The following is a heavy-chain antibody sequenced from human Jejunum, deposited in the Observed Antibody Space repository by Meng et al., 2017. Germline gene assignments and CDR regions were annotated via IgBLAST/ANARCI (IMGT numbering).Heavy chain of an antibody. V-gene: IGHV3-74*01. J-gene: IGHJ4*02. Sequence: GGSLRLSCAASGFIFSNYWMFWVRQVPGKGLVWVSRIKGDGSDIAYADSVKGRFTISRDNTKNTLYLRLDSLRAEDTAVYYCARDSGEASFDYWGQGSLVTVSS. CDR3: ARDSGEASFDY. CDR1: GFIFSNYW. CDR2: IKGDGSDI. D-gene: IGHD3-10*01.